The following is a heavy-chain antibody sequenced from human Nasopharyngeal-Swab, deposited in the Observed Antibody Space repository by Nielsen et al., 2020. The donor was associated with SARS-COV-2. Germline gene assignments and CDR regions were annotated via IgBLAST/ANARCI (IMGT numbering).Heavy chain of an antibody. D-gene: IGHD6-19*01. CDR3: ASWKPGYSSGIKCDY. CDR2: MNPNSGGT. V-gene: IGHV1-2*06. J-gene: IGHJ4*02. Sequence: WEQHAPELGLEWMGRMNPNSGGTNYAQKLQVRVTMTMDTSSSKAYMELSRMRSDDTAVYYCASWKPGYSSGIKCDYWGQGTLVTVSS.